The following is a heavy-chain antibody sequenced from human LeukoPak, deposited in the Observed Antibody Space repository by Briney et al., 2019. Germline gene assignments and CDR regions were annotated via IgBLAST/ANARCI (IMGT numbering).Heavy chain of an antibody. J-gene: IGHJ5*02. CDR2: ISISGSTI. CDR3: ARIPPSNNVVPTGTKYNWFDP. V-gene: IGHV3-48*03. D-gene: IGHD2-2*01. CDR1: GFTFSSYE. Sequence: GGSLRLSCAASGFTFSSYEMNWVRQAPGKGLEWVSYISISGSTIYSADSETGRFTISRDNAKNSLYLQMNSLRAEDTADYYCARIPPSNNVVPTGTKYNWFDPWGQGTLVTVSS.